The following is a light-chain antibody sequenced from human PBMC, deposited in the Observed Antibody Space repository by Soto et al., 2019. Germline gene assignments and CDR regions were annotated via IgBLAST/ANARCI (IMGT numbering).Light chain of an antibody. CDR3: QVWNSSSDPWV. CDR2: DDD. J-gene: IGLJ3*02. Sequence: SYELTQPPSVSVAPGQTAMITCGGNNISNKSVHWYHQRPGQAPVLVVYDDDDRPSGIPERFSGSNSGNTATLTISRVEAGDEADYYCQVWNSSSDPWVFGGGTKLTVL. V-gene: IGLV3-21*02. CDR1: NISNKS.